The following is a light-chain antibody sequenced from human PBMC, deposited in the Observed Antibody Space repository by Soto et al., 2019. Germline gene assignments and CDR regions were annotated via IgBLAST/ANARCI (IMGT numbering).Light chain of an antibody. J-gene: IGLJ3*02. CDR2: EDN. CDR3: QSYDSGNPWV. CDR1: SGGIASNY. Sequence: NFMLTQPHSVSESPGKTVTISCTRSSGGIASNYVQWYQLRPGSAPTTVIYEDNQRPSGVPDRFSGSIDSSSNSASLTISGLKTEDEADYYCQSYDSGNPWVFGGGPKLTVL. V-gene: IGLV6-57*04.